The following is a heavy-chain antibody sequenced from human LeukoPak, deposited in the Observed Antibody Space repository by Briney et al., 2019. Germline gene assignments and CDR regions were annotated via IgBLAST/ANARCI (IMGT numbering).Heavy chain of an antibody. D-gene: IGHD2-2*01. CDR1: GGSFSGYY. V-gene: IGHV4-34*01. CDR3: ARTPHYCSSTSCLGNWFDP. Sequence: SETLSLTCAVYGGSFSGYYWSWIRQPPGKGLEWIGEINHSGGTNYNSSLKSRVTISVDTSKNQFSLKLSSVTAADTAVYYCARTPHYCSSTSCLGNWFDPWGQGTLVTVSS. CDR2: INHSGGT. J-gene: IGHJ5*02.